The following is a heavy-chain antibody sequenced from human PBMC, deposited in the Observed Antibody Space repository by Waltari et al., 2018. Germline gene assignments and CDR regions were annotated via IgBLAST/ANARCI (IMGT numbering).Heavy chain of an antibody. J-gene: IGHJ4*02. Sequence: EVQLLESGGGLVQPGGSLRLSCAASGFTFSSYAMSWVRQAPGTGLEGVSASSGSGGSTYYADAVKGWFTISRDNSKNTLYLQMNSLRAEDTAVYYCAKADNSGSYFGDYWGQGTLVTVSS. CDR1: GFTFSSYA. CDR2: SSGSGGST. V-gene: IGHV3-23*01. D-gene: IGHD1-26*01. CDR3: AKADNSGSYFGDY.